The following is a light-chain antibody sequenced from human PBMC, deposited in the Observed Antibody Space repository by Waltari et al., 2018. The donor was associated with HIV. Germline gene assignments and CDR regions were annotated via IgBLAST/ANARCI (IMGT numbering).Light chain of an antibody. CDR1: QNVDNY. CDR3: QQRLVWPRT. J-gene: IGKJ2*02. Sequence: DIVLTQSPDTLSLFPGERASPSCRARQNVDNYLAWYQHKPGQAPRLLIYDASTRAADNSRNVSGSGSGTEFSLAFTCLRLDDFAVYYCQQRLVWPRTFGPGTKLQI. V-gene: IGKV3-11*01. CDR2: DAS.